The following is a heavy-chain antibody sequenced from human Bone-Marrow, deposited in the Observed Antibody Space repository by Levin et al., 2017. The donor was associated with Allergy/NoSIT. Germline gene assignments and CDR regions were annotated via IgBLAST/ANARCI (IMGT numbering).Heavy chain of an antibody. J-gene: IGHJ4*02. V-gene: IGHV3-7*01. CDR1: EFTFRNYW. CDR3: ARRYSGSYFDY. D-gene: IGHD1-26*01. Sequence: GESLKISCEASEFTFRNYWMSWVRQAPGKGLEWVANIEPFGRGKYYVDSVKGRFTISRDNAKSSLFLEMNSLSAEDTAVYYCARRYSGSYFDYWGQGTLVTVSS. CDR2: IEPFGRGK.